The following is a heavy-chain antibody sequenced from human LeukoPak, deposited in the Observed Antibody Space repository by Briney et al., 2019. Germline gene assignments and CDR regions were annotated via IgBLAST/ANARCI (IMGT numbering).Heavy chain of an antibody. D-gene: IGHD5-12*01. CDR1: GGSISSGSYY. Sequence: SQTLSLTCTVSGGSISSGSYYWSWIRQPAGKGLEWIGRIYTSGSTNYNPSLKSGVPISVDTSKNQFSLKLSSVTAADTAVYYCAREGEATMDYWGQGTLVTVSS. CDR3: AREGEATMDY. CDR2: IYTSGST. V-gene: IGHV4-61*02. J-gene: IGHJ4*02.